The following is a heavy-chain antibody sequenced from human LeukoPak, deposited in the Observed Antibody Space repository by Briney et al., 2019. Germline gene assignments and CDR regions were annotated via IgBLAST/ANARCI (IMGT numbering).Heavy chain of an antibody. CDR1: GGTFSSYA. J-gene: IGHJ4*02. CDR2: ITPIFGTA. D-gene: IGHD5-18*01. CDR3: ARVGYSYGTFDY. Sequence: ASVKVSCKASGGTFSSYAISWVRQAPGQGLEWMGGITPIFGTANYAQKFQGRVTITADESTSTAYMELSSLRSEDTAVYYCARVGYSYGTFDYWGQGTLVTVSS. V-gene: IGHV1-69*01.